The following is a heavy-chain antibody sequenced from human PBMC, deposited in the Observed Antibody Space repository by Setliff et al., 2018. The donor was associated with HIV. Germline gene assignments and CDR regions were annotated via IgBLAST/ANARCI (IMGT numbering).Heavy chain of an antibody. V-gene: IGHV4-4*07. D-gene: IGHD5-18*01. CDR3: AKSVDTTMDDYYYVDI. Sequence: SETLSRTSTVSGGSISSHFWTWIRQPAGKGLEESGRFRPTGNAYYANPYYNPSLKSRVSMSVDTSKSQFSLKLNSVTAADTAVYYCAKSVDTTMDDYYYVDIWGTGITVTVSS. CDR1: GGSISSHF. J-gene: IGHJ6*03. CDR2: FRPTGNAYYANP.